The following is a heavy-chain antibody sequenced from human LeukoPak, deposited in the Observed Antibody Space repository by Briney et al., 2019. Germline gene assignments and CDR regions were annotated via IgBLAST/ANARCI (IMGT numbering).Heavy chain of an antibody. Sequence: SETLSLTCAVYGGSFSGYYWSWIRQPPGKGLEWIGEINHSGSTNYNPSLKSRVTISVDTSKNQFSLKLSSVTAADTAVYYCARSLRFLECYPFDYWGQGTLVTVSS. CDR3: ARSLRFLECYPFDY. CDR2: INHSGST. V-gene: IGHV4-34*01. J-gene: IGHJ4*02. CDR1: GGSFSGYY. D-gene: IGHD3-3*01.